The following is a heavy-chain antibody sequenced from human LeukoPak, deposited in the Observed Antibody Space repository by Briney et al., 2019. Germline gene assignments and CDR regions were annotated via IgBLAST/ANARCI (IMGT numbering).Heavy chain of an antibody. CDR1: GGSISSSSYY. V-gene: IGHV4-39*07. CDR3: ARHTKSGFKAD. CDR2: IYTSGST. J-gene: IGHJ4*02. Sequence: SETLSLTCTVSGGSISSSSYYWGWIRQPPGKGLEWIGRIYTSGSTNYNPSLKSRVTMSVDTSKNQFSLKLSSVTAADTAVYYCARHTKSGFKADWGQGTLVTVSS. D-gene: IGHD3-3*01.